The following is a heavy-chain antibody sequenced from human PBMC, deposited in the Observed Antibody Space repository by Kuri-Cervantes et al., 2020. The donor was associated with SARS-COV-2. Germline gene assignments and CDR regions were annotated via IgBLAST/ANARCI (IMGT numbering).Heavy chain of an antibody. Sequence: GESLKISCKGSGYSFTSYWIGWVRQMPGKGLEWMGIIYPGDSDTRYSPSFQGQATISADKSISTAYLQWSSLKASDTAMYYCARQKFHYYDSSGYQGATDYWGQGTLVTVSS. CDR2: IYPGDSDT. D-gene: IGHD3-22*01. CDR1: GYSFTSYW. J-gene: IGHJ4*02. CDR3: ARQKFHYYDSSGYQGATDY. V-gene: IGHV5-51*01.